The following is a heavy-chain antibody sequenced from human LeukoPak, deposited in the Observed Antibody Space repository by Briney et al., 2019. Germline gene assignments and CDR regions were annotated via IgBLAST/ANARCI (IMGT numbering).Heavy chain of an antibody. CDR3: AKDFYRLGEFDAFDN. V-gene: IGHV3-43*01. CDR2: ISRNGAVT. J-gene: IGHJ3*02. Sequence: GGSLRLSCAASGLIFDDYTMHWVRQAPGKGLEWVSLISRNGAVTKYADSVRGRFTVSRDNSKNSLYLQMNSLTTEDTALYYCAKDFYRLGEFDAFDNWGQGTMVTVSS. CDR1: GLIFDDYT. D-gene: IGHD3-16*01.